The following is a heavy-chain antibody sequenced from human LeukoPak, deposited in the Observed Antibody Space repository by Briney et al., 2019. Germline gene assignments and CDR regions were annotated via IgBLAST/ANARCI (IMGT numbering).Heavy chain of an antibody. Sequence: GGSLRLSCAASGFTVSSNYISWVRQAPGKGLEWVSVIYSGGSTYYADSVKGRFTISRDKSNNTVSLQMNSLRAEDTAVYYCARDLASGWSNYFDYWGQGTLVTVSS. CDR1: GFTVSSNY. D-gene: IGHD6-19*01. CDR3: ARDLASGWSNYFDY. V-gene: IGHV3-53*01. CDR2: IYSGGST. J-gene: IGHJ4*02.